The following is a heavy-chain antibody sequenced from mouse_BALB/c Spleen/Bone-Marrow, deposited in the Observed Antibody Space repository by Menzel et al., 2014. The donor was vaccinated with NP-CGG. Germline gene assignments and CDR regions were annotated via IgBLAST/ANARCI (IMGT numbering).Heavy chain of an antibody. Sequence: VQLQQSGAELVGPGASVKLSCKASGYTFTTYWMHWVKQRPGQGLEWIGEINPSDGRTNYSEKFKSKATLTVDKSSNTAYMQLSSLTSEDSAVYYCARRDSSGYLFDYWGQGTTLTVSS. J-gene: IGHJ2*01. CDR2: INPSDGRT. D-gene: IGHD3-2*01. V-gene: IGHV1S81*02. CDR3: ARRDSSGYLFDY. CDR1: GYTFTTYW.